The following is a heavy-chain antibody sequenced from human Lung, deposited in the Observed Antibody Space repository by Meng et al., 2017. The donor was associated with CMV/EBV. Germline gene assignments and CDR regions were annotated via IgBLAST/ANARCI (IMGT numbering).Heavy chain of an antibody. CDR2: IRHDGTNK. CDR3: AKDLLLFGGPNAYFDQ. J-gene: IGHJ4*02. D-gene: IGHD3-16*01. Sequence: GGSLRLXCAASGFRFDDYGMHWVRQTPGKGLEWVAFIRHDGTNKFSGASVKGRFTISRDNSKSTVYLQMNSLRPEETALYYCAKDLLLFGGPNAYFDQWGQGTXVTVSS. CDR1: GFRFDDYG. V-gene: IGHV3-30*02.